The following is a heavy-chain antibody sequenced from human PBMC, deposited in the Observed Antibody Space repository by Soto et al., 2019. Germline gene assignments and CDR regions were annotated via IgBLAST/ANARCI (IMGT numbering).Heavy chain of an antibody. Sequence: GGSLRLSCAASGFTVSSYGMHGVRQAPGKGLEWVAVISYDGSNKYYADSVKGRFTISRDNSKNTLYLQMNSLGAEDTAVYYCAKGRYDSSGYCWDYWGQGTLVTVSS. J-gene: IGHJ4*02. CDR1: GFTVSSYG. CDR2: ISYDGSNK. CDR3: AKGRYDSSGYCWDY. D-gene: IGHD3-22*01. V-gene: IGHV3-30*18.